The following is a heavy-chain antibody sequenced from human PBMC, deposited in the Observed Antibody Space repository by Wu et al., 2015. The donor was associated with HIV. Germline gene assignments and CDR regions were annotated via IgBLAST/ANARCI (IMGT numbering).Heavy chain of an antibody. J-gene: IGHJ6*02. CDR3: ARGDYYGSGIYYYYYYGMDV. D-gene: IGHD3-10*01. Sequence: QVQLVQSGAEVKKPGASVKVSCKASGYTFTGYYMHWVRQAPGQGLEWMGWINPNSGGTNYAQKFQGRVTMTRDTSISTAYMELSRLRSDDTAVYYCARGDYYGSGIYYYYYYGMDVWGQGTTVTVSS. CDR1: GYTFTGYY. V-gene: IGHV1-2*02. CDR2: INPNSGGT.